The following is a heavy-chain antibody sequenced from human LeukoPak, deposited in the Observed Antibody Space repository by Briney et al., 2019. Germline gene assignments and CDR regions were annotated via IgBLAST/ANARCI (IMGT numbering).Heavy chain of an antibody. CDR2: IYYSGST. CDR3: ARVSYYYDSSGYYSYLDY. V-gene: IGHV4-39*07. CDR1: GGSISSSSYY. D-gene: IGHD3-22*01. J-gene: IGHJ4*02. Sequence: SETLSLTCTVSGGSISSSSYYWGWIRQPPGKGLEWIGSIYYSGSTYYNPSLKSRVTISVDTSKNQFSLKLSSVTAADTAVYYCARVSYYYDSSGYYSYLDYWGQGTLVTVSS.